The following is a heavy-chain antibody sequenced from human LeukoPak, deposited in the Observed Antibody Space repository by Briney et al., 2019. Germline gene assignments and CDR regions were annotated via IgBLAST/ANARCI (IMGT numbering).Heavy chain of an antibody. D-gene: IGHD6-6*01. V-gene: IGHV3-48*01. CDR3: ARDRHVPGLYYYYMDV. Sequence: GGSLRLSCEGSGFSFSAYSMNWVRQAPGKGLESISYISSSSATIFYADSVKGRFTISRDNAKNSLYLQMNSLRPEDTAVYFCARDRHVPGLYYYYMDVWGKGTTVTVSS. J-gene: IGHJ6*03. CDR2: ISSSSATI. CDR1: GFSFSAYS.